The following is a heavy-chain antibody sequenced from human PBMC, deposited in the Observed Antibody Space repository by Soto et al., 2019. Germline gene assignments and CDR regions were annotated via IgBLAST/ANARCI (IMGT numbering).Heavy chain of an antibody. Sequence: QVQLVESGGGVVQPARSLRLSCAASGFTFSSYGMHWVRQAPGKGLEWVGVISYDGSNKYYADSVKGRFSISRDNSRNTLYLQMNSLRAEDTAVYYCAKGGYSGYDYGDYWGQGTLVTVSS. CDR2: ISYDGSNK. CDR1: GFTFSSYG. CDR3: AKGGYSGYDYGDY. D-gene: IGHD5-12*01. J-gene: IGHJ4*02. V-gene: IGHV3-30*18.